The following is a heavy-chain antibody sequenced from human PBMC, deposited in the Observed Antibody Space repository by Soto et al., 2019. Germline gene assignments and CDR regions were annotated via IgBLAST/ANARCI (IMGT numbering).Heavy chain of an antibody. D-gene: IGHD2-2*01. J-gene: IGHJ6*02. CDR1: GGTFSSYA. V-gene: IGHV1-24*01. CDR2: FDPEDGET. CDR3: ATDRYQLLSGYGMDV. Sequence: ASVKVSCKASGGTFSSYAISWVRQAPGQGLEWMGGFDPEDGETIYAQKFQGRVTMTEDTSTDTAYMELGSLRSEDTAVYYCATDRYQLLSGYGMDVWGQGTTVTVSS.